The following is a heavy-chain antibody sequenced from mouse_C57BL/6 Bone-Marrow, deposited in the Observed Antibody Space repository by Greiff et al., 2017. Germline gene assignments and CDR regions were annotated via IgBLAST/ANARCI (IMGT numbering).Heavy chain of an antibody. D-gene: IGHD1-1*01. CDR3: TRVLRLDY. Sequence: EVQRVESGGGLVQPGGSLSLSCAASGFTFTDYYMSWVRQPPGQALEWLGFIRNKANGYTTEYSASVKGRFTISRDNSQSILYLQMNALRAEDSAAYYCTRVLRLDYWGRGKRLTVSS. J-gene: IGHJ2*03. V-gene: IGHV7-3*01. CDR1: GFTFTDYY. CDR2: IRNKANGYTT.